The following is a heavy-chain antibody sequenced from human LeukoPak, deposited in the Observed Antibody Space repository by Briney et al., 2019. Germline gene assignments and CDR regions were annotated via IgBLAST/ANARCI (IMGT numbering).Heavy chain of an antibody. V-gene: IGHV3-30*02. CDR1: GFTFSSYG. J-gene: IGHJ1*01. CDR2: IRYDGSNK. D-gene: IGHD2-2*01. Sequence: GGSLRLSCAASGFTFSSYGMHWVRQAPGKGLEWVAFIRYDGSNKYYADSVKGRFTISRDNSKNTLYLQMNSLRAEDTAVYYCAKQPQRGAEYFQHWGQGTLVTVSS. CDR3: AKQPQRGAEYFQH.